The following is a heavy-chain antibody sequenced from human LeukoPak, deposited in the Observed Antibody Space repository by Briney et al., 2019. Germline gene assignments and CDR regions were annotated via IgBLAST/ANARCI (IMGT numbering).Heavy chain of an antibody. CDR1: GGSISSSNW. CDR2: IYHSGST. Sequence: SETLSLTCAVSGGSISSSNWWSWVRQPPGKGLEWIGEIYHSGSTNYNPSLKSRVTISIDTSKNQFSLKLTSVTAADTAVYYCARGYRKRVGATHVGYDYWGQGTLVTVSS. CDR3: ARGYRKRVGATHVGYDY. V-gene: IGHV4-4*02. D-gene: IGHD1-26*01. J-gene: IGHJ4*02.